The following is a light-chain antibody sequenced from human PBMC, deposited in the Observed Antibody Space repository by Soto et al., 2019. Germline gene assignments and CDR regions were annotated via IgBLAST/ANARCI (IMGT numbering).Light chain of an antibody. CDR1: QSIRNL. CDR2: EAS. J-gene: IGKJ1*01. Sequence: VLAQSPATLSLSPGERATLSCRASQSIRNLLAWYQQKPGQAPRLLIFEASSRATGVPDRISSSGSGTDFTLTITTLEPEDFAVYFCQKRANWPPVTFGQGTKVDIK. CDR3: QKRANWPPVT. V-gene: IGKV3-11*01.